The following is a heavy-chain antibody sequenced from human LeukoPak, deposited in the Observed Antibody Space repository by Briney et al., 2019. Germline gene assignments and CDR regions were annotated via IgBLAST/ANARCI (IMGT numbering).Heavy chain of an antibody. CDR2: IKSKTDGGTT. CDR1: GFIFSDSY. V-gene: IGHV3-15*01. Sequence: PGRSLRLSCAPSGFIFSDSYMGWVRQAPGKGLGWVGRIKSKTDGGTTDYAAPVKGRFTISRDDSKNTLYLQMNSLKTEDTAVYYCTTGVKQLWFYPVDYWGQGTLVTVCS. D-gene: IGHD5-18*01. CDR3: TTGVKQLWFYPVDY. J-gene: IGHJ4*02.